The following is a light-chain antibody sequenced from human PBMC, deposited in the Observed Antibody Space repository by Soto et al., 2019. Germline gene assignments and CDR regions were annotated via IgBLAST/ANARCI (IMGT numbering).Light chain of an antibody. CDR1: QSVSSN. CDR3: QQYDNWPPWT. J-gene: IGKJ1*01. CDR2: AAS. V-gene: IGKV3-15*01. Sequence: EIVMTQSPATLSVSPGERATLSCRASQSVSSNLAWYQQTPGQAPRLLIYAASTRATGIPARFSGSGSGTGFTLTISSLQSEDFAVYYCQQYDNWPPWTFGQGTKVEI.